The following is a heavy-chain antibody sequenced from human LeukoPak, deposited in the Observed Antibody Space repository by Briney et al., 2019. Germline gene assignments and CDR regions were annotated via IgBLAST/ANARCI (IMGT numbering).Heavy chain of an antibody. J-gene: IGHJ4*02. D-gene: IGHD6-13*01. CDR2: ITGSGDSA. CDR3: ARFGSSHDDY. V-gene: IGHV3-23*01. Sequence: PGGSLRLSCALSGFTFTNYAMSWVRQAPGKGLEWVSSITGSGDSAYYADSVKGRITISRDNSKDTLYLQMNSLRAEDTAVYYCARFGSSHDDYWGQGTLVTVSS. CDR1: GFTFTNYA.